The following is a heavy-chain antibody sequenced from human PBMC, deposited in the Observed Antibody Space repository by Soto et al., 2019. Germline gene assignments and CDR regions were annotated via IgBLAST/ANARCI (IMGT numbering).Heavy chain of an antibody. D-gene: IGHD3-3*01. Sequence: SETLSLTCTVSGGSVSSGSYYWSWIRQPPGKGLEWIGYIYYSGSSNYNPSLKSRVTISVDTSKNQFSLKLSSVAAADTAVYYCARGGSDFWSGYYRVEGSAFDIWGQGXMVTVSS. V-gene: IGHV4-61*01. J-gene: IGHJ3*02. CDR1: GGSVSSGSYY. CDR3: ARGGSDFWSGYYRVEGSAFDI. CDR2: IYYSGSS.